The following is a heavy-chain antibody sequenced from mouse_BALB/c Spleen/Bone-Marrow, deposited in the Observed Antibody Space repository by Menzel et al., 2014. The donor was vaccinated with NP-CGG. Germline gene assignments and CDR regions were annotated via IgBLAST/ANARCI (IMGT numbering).Heavy chain of an antibody. D-gene: IGHD2-10*02. J-gene: IGHJ4*01. CDR1: GFSLTSYG. CDR2: IWSDGNT. CDR3: ARNPYGNYAMDY. V-gene: IGHV2-6*02. Sequence: VKLQESGPGLVAPSQSLSITCTVSGFSLTSYGVHWVRQPPGKGLEWLVAIWSDGNTTYNSALKSRLSISKDNTKSQVFSKRNSHQTDDTAMYCGARNPYGNYAMDYWGQGTSVTVSS.